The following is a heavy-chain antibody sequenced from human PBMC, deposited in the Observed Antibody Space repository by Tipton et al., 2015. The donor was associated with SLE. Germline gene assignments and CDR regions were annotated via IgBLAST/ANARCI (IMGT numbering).Heavy chain of an antibody. CDR1: GGSISSHY. V-gene: IGHV4-59*11. CDR3: AKDRGTYPGPYFEN. Sequence: TLSLTCTVSGGSISSHYWSWIRQPPGKGLEWIGYIYYSGNTNFNPSLKSRVTISIDTSKNQFALNLRSVTAGDTAVYYCAKDRGTYPGPYFENWGQGTLVTVSS. D-gene: IGHD3-16*01. CDR2: IYYSGNT. J-gene: IGHJ4*02.